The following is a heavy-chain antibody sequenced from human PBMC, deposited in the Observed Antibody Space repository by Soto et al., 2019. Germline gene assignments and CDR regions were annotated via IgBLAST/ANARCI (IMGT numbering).Heavy chain of an antibody. CDR2: IYYSGST. J-gene: IGHJ3*02. CDR3: ASYRYCSGGSCFDAFDI. D-gene: IGHD2-15*01. CDR1: GGSISSGGYY. V-gene: IGHV4-31*03. Sequence: SETLSLTCTVSGGSISSGGYYLSWIRQHPGKGLEWIGYIYYSGSTYYNPSLKSRVTISVDTSKNQFSLKLSSVTAADTAVYYCASYRYCSGGSCFDAFDIWGQGTMLTVSS.